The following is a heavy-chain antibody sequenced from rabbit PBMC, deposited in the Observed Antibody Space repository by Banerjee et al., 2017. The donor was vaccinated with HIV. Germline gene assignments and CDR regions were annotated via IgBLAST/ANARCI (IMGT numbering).Heavy chain of an antibody. J-gene: IGHJ4*01. D-gene: IGHD5-1*01. Sequence: QEQPVESGGGLVQPGGSLTLSCKASGFDFNTGGVNWVRQAPGKGLEWIGYIDPVFGITYYASWVNGRFTISSHNAQNTLYLQLNSLTAADTATYFCARDGGAGSYFNLWGQGTLVTV. CDR2: IDPVFGIT. CDR1: GFDFNTGG. V-gene: IGHV1S47*01. CDR3: ARDGGAGSYFNL.